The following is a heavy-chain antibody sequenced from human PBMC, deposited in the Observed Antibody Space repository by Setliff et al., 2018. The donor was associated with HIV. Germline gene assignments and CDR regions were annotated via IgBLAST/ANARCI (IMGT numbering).Heavy chain of an antibody. CDR3: AGLTGTDFDY. J-gene: IGHJ4*02. CDR2: INHYGST. CDR1: GGSFSGYY. V-gene: IGHV4-34*01. Sequence: TLSLTCAVYGGSFSGYYWSWIRQPPGKGLEWIGEINHYGSTNYNPSLKSRVTISVDTSKNQFSLKLSSVTAADTAVYYCAGLTGTDFDYWGQGTQVTVSS. D-gene: IGHD1-20*01.